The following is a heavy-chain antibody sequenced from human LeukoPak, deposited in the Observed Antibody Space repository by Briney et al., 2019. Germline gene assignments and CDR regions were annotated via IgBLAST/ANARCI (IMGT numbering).Heavy chain of an antibody. J-gene: IGHJ3*02. Sequence: SETLSLTCTVSGGPISSSSYYWGWIRQPPGKGLEWIGSIYYSGSTYYNPSLKSRVTISVDTSKNQFSLKLSSVTAADTAVYYCAKFYGDYDVGTFDIWGQGTMVTVSS. CDR2: IYYSGST. D-gene: IGHD4-17*01. V-gene: IGHV4-39*01. CDR1: GGPISSSSYY. CDR3: AKFYGDYDVGTFDI.